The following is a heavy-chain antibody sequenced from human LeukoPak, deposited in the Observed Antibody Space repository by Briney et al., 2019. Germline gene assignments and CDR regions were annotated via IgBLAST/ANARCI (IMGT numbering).Heavy chain of an antibody. CDR3: ARDPPLAGAGAD. CDR1: GGSISSTSW. Sequence: SETLSLICGVSGGSISSTSWWSWVRQTPGKGLEWIGEIYHSGTTHYNPYLNSRVTISVDKSKDQFSLKLSSVTAADTGVYYCARDPPLAGAGADWGQGILVTVSS. CDR2: IYHSGTT. D-gene: IGHD6-13*01. J-gene: IGHJ4*02. V-gene: IGHV4-4*02.